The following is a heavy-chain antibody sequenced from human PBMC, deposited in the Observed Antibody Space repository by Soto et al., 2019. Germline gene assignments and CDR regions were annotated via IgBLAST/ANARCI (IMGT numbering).Heavy chain of an antibody. CDR2: VSSTGST. CDR1: GASITQYY. Sequence: QVQLQESGPGLVKPSETLSLTCTVSGASITQYYWNWIRQSPGKVLEGIVSVSSTGSTVFNPSLTSRVTVSLDTSKNQFSLTLNSVTAADTAVYYCARGGGSPYYNHEFDFWGQGTLVTVSS. V-gene: IGHV4-59*01. D-gene: IGHD3-10*01. J-gene: IGHJ4*02. CDR3: ARGGGSPYYNHEFDF.